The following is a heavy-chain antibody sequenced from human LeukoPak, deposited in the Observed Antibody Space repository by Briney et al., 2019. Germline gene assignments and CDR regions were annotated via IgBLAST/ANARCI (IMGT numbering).Heavy chain of an antibody. CDR3: ARGPRYYYDSSGYYYGY. D-gene: IGHD3-22*01. J-gene: IGHJ4*02. CDR2: IYYSGST. CDR1: GGSISSYY. Sequence: SETLSLTCTVSGGSISSYYWSWIRQPPGKGLEWIGYIYYSGSTNYNPSLKSRVTISVDTSKNQFSLKLSSVTAADTAVYYCARGPRYYYDSSGYYYGYWGQGTLVTVSS. V-gene: IGHV4-59*01.